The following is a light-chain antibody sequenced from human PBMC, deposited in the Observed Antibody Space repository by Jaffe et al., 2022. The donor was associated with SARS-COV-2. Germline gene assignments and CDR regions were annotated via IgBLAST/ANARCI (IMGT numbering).Light chain of an antibody. CDR2: GNN. CDR3: QSYDSSLSGYL. Sequence: QSVLTQPPSVSGAPGQRVTISCTGSSSNIRAGYHVHWYQQLPGTAPKLLIYGNNNRPSGVPDRFSGSKSGTSASLAISGLQAEDEADYYCQSYDSSLSGYLFGTGTRVTVL. V-gene: IGLV1-40*01. CDR1: SSNIRAGYH. J-gene: IGLJ1*01.